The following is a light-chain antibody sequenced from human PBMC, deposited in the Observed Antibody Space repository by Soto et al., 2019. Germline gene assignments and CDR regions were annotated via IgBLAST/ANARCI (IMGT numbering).Light chain of an antibody. CDR3: QHYGSSPT. V-gene: IGKV3-20*01. J-gene: IGKJ1*01. Sequence: EILLTQTPGTLSLSPGERANLSCRASQSVSSSYLAWYKQKPVQAPRLLIYAASSRATGIPDRFSGSGSRTDFTLTVRRLQPEDFAVYYCQHYGSSPTFGQGTKVDIK. CDR1: QSVSSSY. CDR2: AAS.